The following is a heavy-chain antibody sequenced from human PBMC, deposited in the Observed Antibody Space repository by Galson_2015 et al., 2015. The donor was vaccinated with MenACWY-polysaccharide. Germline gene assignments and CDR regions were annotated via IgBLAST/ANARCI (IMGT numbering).Heavy chain of an antibody. CDR1: GFSFSSYA. V-gene: IGHV3-23*01. Sequence: SLRLSCAASGFSFSSYAMSWVRQTPGKGLEWVSAIRDDGGSPYYADSVKGRFTVSRDNSKNTQYLQMNNLRAEDTALYYCAELQSRSWGYKYGMDVWGQGTTVTVSS. J-gene: IGHJ6*02. CDR3: AELQSRSWGYKYGMDV. CDR2: IRDDGGSP. D-gene: IGHD6-13*01.